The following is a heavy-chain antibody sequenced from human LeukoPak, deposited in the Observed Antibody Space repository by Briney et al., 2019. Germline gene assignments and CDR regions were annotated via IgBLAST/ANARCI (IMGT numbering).Heavy chain of an antibody. D-gene: IGHD3-22*01. V-gene: IGHV3-66*01. CDR1: GFTFDDYA. CDR2: IYSGGST. CDR3: ARDRGSSGYQN. J-gene: IGHJ4*02. Sequence: PGGSLRLSCAASGFTFDDYAMHWVRQAPGKGLEWVSVIYSGGSTYYADSVKGRFTISRDNSKNTLYLQMNSLRAEDTAVYYCARDRGSSGYQNWGQGTLVTVSS.